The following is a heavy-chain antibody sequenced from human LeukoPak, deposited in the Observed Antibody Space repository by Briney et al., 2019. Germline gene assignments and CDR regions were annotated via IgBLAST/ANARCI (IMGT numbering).Heavy chain of an antibody. CDR1: GFTFSSYG. CDR2: ISYDGSNK. J-gene: IGHJ6*02. V-gene: IGHV3-30*18. D-gene: IGHD3-3*01. CDR3: AKDPRLFGVVIIYYGTDV. Sequence: PGRSLRLSCAASGFTFSSYGMHWVRQAPGKGLEWVAVISYDGSNKYYADSVKGRFTISRDNSKNTLYLQMNSLRAEDTAVYYCAKDPRLFGVVIIYYGTDVWGQGTTVTVSS.